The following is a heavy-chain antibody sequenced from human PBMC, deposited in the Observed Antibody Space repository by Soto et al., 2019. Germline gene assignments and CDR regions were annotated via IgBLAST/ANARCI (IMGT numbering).Heavy chain of an antibody. CDR1: GGSISSSSYY. D-gene: IGHD6-19*01. J-gene: IGHJ5*02. CDR3: ARTRAVWFDP. CDR2: IYYSGST. V-gene: IGHV4-39*01. Sequence: PSETLSLTCTASGGSISSSSYYWGWIRQPPGKGLEWIGSIYYSGSTYYNPSLKSRVTISVDTSKNQFSLKLSSVTAADTAVYYCARTRAVWFDPWGQGTLVTVSS.